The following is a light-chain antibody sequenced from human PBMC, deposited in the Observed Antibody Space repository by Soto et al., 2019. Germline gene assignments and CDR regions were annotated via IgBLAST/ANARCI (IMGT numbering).Light chain of an antibody. J-gene: IGLJ1*01. CDR3: SSSAGNNNLV. CDR1: SSDVGGYNY. Sequence: QSALTQPPSASGSPGQSVTISCTGTSSDVGGYNYVSWYQHHPGKAPKLMIFEVNQRRSGVPDRFSGSKSGNTASLTVSGLQAEDEADYYCSSSAGNNNLVFGTGTKLTVL. CDR2: EVN. V-gene: IGLV2-8*01.